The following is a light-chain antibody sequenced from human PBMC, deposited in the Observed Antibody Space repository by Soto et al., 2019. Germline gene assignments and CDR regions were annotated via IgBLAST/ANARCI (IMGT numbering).Light chain of an antibody. CDR1: SGDVGVYNF. V-gene: IGLV2-11*01. J-gene: IGLJ3*02. Sequence: QSALTQPRSVSGSPGQSVTISCTGTSGDVGVYNFVSWYQQHPGNAPKLMIYDVIKRPSGVPDRFSGSKSGNTASLTISGLQAEDESDYFCCSYAGSYTFTWVFGGGTKLTVL. CDR3: CSYAGSYTFTWV. CDR2: DVI.